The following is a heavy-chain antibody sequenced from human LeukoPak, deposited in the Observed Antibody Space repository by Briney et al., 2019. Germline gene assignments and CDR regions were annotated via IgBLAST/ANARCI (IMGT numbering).Heavy chain of an antibody. CDR3: AKDPRGGGGGYFDY. Sequence: GGSLRLSCAASGFTFSASPIHWVRQASGKGLEWVGRITAKHATAYSATVKGRFTISRDNSKNTLYLQMNSLRAEDTAVYYCAKDPRGGGGGYFDYWGQGTLVTVSS. CDR1: GFTFSASP. CDR2: ITAKHAT. V-gene: IGHV3-73*01. D-gene: IGHD2-15*01. J-gene: IGHJ4*02.